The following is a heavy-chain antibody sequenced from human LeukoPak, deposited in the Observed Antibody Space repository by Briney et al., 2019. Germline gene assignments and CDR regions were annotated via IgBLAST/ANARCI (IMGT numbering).Heavy chain of an antibody. V-gene: IGHV3-30-3*01. CDR3: ARDGGVYYDSSGAIDY. Sequence: PGGSLRLSCAASGFTFSSYAMHWVRQAPGKGLEWVAVISYDGSNKYYADSVKGRFTISRDNSKNTLYLQMNSLRAEDTAVYYCARDGGVYYDSSGAIDYWGQGTQVTVSS. CDR2: ISYDGSNK. CDR1: GFTFSSYA. J-gene: IGHJ4*02. D-gene: IGHD3-22*01.